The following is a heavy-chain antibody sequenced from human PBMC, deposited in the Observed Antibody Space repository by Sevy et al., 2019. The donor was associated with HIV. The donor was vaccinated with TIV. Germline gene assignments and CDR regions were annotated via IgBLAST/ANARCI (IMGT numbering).Heavy chain of an antibody. CDR3: ARIVDDSSGFDAFDI. CDR2: IYPGDSDT. CDR1: GYSFTSYW. V-gene: IGHV5-51*01. J-gene: IGHJ3*02. D-gene: IGHD3-22*01. Sequence: GESLKISCKGSGYSFTSYWIGWVRQMPGKGLEWMGIIYPGDSDTRYSPSFQGQVTISADKSISTAYLQWSSLKDSDTAMYYCARIVDDSSGFDAFDIWGQGTMVTVSS.